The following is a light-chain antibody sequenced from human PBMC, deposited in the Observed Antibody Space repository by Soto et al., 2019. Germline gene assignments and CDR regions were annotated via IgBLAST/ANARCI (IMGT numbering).Light chain of an antibody. Sequence: QAVVTQPPSASGTPGQRVTISCSGSGSNIGSNTVNWYQQLPGTAPKLLIYSNNQRPSGVPDRFSGSKSGTSASLAISGLQSEDEADYYCAAWDDSLNGQVFGTGTKLTVL. CDR3: AAWDDSLNGQV. CDR2: SNN. CDR1: GSNIGSNT. V-gene: IGLV1-44*01. J-gene: IGLJ1*01.